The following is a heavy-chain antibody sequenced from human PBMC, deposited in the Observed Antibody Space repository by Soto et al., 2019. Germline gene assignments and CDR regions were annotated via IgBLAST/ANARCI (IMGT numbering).Heavy chain of an antibody. D-gene: IGHD6-19*01. CDR3: AKGAVAGTPTSYYYYGMDV. Sequence: QVQLLQSGAEVKKPGSSVRVSCEASGGTFRTYAISWVRQAPGQGLGWMGEIIPIFGTVNYAQKFQGRVTITADESTTTVYMDLRSLRSEDTAVYYCAKGAVAGTPTSYYYYGMDVWRQGTTVTVSS. J-gene: IGHJ6*02. CDR1: GGTFRTYA. V-gene: IGHV1-69*12. CDR2: IIPIFGTV.